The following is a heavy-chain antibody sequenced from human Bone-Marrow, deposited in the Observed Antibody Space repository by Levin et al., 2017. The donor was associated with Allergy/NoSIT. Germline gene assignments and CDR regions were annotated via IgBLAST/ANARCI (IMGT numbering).Heavy chain of an antibody. CDR3: ARDQTVTTPLYYYYYYGMDV. J-gene: IGHJ6*02. CDR1: GFTFSSYA. V-gene: IGHV3-30-3*01. Sequence: GESLKISCAASGFTFSSYAMHWVRQAPGKGLEWVAVISYDGSNKYYADSVKGRFTISRDNSKNTLYLQMNSLRAEDTAVYYCARDQTVTTPLYYYYYYGMDVWGQGTTVTVSS. D-gene: IGHD4-17*01. CDR2: ISYDGSNK.